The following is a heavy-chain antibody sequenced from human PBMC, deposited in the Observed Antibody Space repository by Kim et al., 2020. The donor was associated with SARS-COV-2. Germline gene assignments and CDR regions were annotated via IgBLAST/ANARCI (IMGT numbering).Heavy chain of an antibody. J-gene: IGHJ3*02. Sequence: SETLSLTCAVYGGSFSGYYWSWIRQPPGKGLEWIGEINHSGSTNYNPSLKSRVTISVDTSKNQFSLKLSSVTAADTAVYYCARAHEGSSWSDAFDIWGQG. D-gene: IGHD6-13*01. V-gene: IGHV4-34*01. CDR2: INHSGST. CDR3: ARAHEGSSWSDAFDI. CDR1: GGSFSGYY.